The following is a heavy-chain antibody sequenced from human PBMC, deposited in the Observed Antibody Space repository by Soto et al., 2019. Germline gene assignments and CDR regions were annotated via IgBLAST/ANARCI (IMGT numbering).Heavy chain of an antibody. V-gene: IGHV3-30*18. D-gene: IGHD1-26*01. J-gene: IGHJ4*02. Sequence: QVQLVESGGGVVQPGRSLRLSCAASGFTFSSYGMHWVRQAPGKGLEWVAVISYDGSNKYYADSVKGRFTISRDNSKNTLYLQMNSLRAEDTAVYYCAKSASDGYYKRGGGDYYFDYWGQGTLVTVSS. CDR2: ISYDGSNK. CDR3: AKSASDGYYKRGGGDYYFDY. CDR1: GFTFSSYG.